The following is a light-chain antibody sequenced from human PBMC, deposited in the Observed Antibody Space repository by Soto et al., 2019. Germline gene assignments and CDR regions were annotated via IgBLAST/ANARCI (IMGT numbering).Light chain of an antibody. V-gene: IGLV1-40*01. Sequence: QSVLTQPPSVSGAPGQRVTISCTEGSSNIGASYDVNWYQQVPGTAPKLIIFGNTNRPSGVPDRFSGSKSGTSASLAITGLQAEDEADYYCQSYDNSLSGYVFGTGTKLTVL. CDR3: QSYDNSLSGYV. CDR1: SSNIGASYD. CDR2: GNT. J-gene: IGLJ1*01.